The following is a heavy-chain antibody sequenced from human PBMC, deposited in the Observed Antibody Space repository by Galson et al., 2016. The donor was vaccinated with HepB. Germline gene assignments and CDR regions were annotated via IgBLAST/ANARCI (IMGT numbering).Heavy chain of an antibody. CDR2: IFHSGST. Sequence: ILFLTFAFSFFSFRRPYWWTWVRQPPGQGLEWIGEIFHSGSTNYNPSLKSRVNISLDKSKDQFSLKLNSVTAADTAVYYCAIFDLGYCSGGSCSHWGQGILVTVSS. D-gene: IGHD2-15*01. CDR1: FFSFRRPYW. V-gene: IGHV4-4*02. CDR3: AIFDLGYCSGGSCSH. J-gene: IGHJ4*02.